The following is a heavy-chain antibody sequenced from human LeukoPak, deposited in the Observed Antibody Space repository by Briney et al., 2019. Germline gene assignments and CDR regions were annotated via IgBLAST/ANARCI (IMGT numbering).Heavy chain of an antibody. CDR1: GFTVSSNY. J-gene: IGHJ6*03. D-gene: IGHD3-10*01. CDR2: IYSGGST. V-gene: IGHV3-53*01. CDR3: ASGSGSYRTPYYYMDV. Sequence: GGSLTLSCAASGFTVSSNYMSWVRQAPGKGLEWVSVIYSGGSTYYADSVKGRFTISRDNSKNTLYLQMNSLRAEDTAVYYCASGSGSYRTPYYYMDVWGTGTTVTVSS.